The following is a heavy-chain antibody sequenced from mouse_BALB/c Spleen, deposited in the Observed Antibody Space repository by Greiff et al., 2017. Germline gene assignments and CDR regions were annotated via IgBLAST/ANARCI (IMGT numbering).Heavy chain of an antibody. J-gene: IGHJ1*01. D-gene: IGHD1-1*01. CDR3: ARWGYGHWYFDV. Sequence: EVMLVESGGGLVQPGGSRKLSCAASGFTFSSFGMHWVRQAPEKGLEWVAYISSGSSTIYYADTVKGRFTISRDNPKNTLFLQMTSLRSEDTAMYYCARWGYGHWYFDVWGAGTTVTVSS. V-gene: IGHV5-17*02. CDR1: GFTFSSFG. CDR2: ISSGSSTI.